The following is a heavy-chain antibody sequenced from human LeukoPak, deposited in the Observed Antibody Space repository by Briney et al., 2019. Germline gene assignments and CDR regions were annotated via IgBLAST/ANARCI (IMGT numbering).Heavy chain of an antibody. Sequence: ASVKVSCKASGYTFTDYYRRSVRQAPGQGLEWLGWINPNSGDTYYAQKFQGRVTMTRDTSISTAYMELSRLRSDDTAIYYCARVDYYDSSGFRWWGQGTLVTVSS. V-gene: IGHV1-2*02. CDR2: INPNSGDT. J-gene: IGHJ4*02. CDR1: GYTFTDYY. CDR3: ARVDYYDSSGFRW. D-gene: IGHD3-22*01.